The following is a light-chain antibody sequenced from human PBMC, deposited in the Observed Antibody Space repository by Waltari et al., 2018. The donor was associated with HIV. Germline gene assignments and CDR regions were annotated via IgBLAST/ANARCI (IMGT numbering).Light chain of an antibody. V-gene: IGLV2-8*01. CDR3: SSYAGSNNLV. CDR1: SSDVGGYHY. J-gene: IGLJ2*01. CDR2: EVY. Sequence: QSALTQPPSASGSPGQSVTISCTGTSSDVGGYHYVSWYQQHPGKAPKLIIYEVYKRPSGVPDRFSGSKSGNTASLTVSGLQAEDEADYYCSSYAGSNNLVFGGGTKLTVL.